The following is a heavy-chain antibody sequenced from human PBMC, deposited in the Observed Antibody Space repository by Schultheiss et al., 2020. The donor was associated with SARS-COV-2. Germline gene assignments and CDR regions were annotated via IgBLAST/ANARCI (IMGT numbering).Heavy chain of an antibody. J-gene: IGHJ3*02. CDR3: ASPTTYYDFWSGYADAFDI. D-gene: IGHD3-3*01. V-gene: IGHV4-39*07. Sequence: SETLSLTCTVSGGSISSGGYYWSWIRQHPGKGLEWIGEINHSGSTNYNPSLKSRVTISVDTSKNQFSLKLSSVTAADTAVYYCASPTTYYDFWSGYADAFDIWGQGTMVTVSS. CDR2: INHSGST. CDR1: GGSISSGGYY.